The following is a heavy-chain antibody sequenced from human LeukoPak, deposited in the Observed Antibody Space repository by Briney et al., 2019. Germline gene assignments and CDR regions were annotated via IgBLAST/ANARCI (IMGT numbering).Heavy chain of an antibody. CDR3: ARPAIAVAGPFDI. Sequence: SETLSLTCAVSGYSISSGYYWGWIRQPPGKGLEWIGSIYRSGSTYYNPSLKSRVTISVDTSKNQFSLKLSSVTAADTAVYYCARPAIAVAGPFDIWGQGTMVTVSS. D-gene: IGHD6-19*01. CDR2: IYRSGST. V-gene: IGHV4-38-2*01. CDR1: GYSISSGYY. J-gene: IGHJ3*02.